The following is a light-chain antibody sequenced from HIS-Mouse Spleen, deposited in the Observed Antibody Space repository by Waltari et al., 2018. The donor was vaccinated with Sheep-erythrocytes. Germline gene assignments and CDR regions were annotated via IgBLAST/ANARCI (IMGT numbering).Light chain of an antibody. CDR1: SSDVGGYNY. Sequence: QSALTQPRSVSGSPGQSVTISCTVTSSDVGGYNYVSWYQQHPGKAPKLMIYDVSKRPSGVPDRFSGSKSGNTASLTISGLQAEDEADYYCCSYAGSSTPWVFGGGTKLTVL. J-gene: IGLJ3*02. CDR3: CSYAGSSTPWV. CDR2: DVS. V-gene: IGLV2-11*01.